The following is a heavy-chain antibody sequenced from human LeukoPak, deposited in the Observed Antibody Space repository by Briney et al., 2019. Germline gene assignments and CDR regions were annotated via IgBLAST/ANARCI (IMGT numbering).Heavy chain of an antibody. CDR2: ISSSGSTI. J-gene: IGHJ6*04. CDR3: ARDRRDGYNLDY. CDR1: GFTFSSYE. D-gene: IGHD5-24*01. Sequence: GGSLRLSCAASGFTFSSYEMNWVRQAPGQGLEWVSYISSSGSTIYYADSVKGRFTISRDTAKNSLYLQMNSLRAEDTAVYYCARDRRDGYNLDYWGKGTTVTVSS. V-gene: IGHV3-48*03.